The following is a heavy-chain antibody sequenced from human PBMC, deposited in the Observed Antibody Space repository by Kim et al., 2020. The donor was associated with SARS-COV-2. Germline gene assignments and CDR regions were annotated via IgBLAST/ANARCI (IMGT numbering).Heavy chain of an antibody. Sequence: GGSLRLSCAASGFTFSSYWMSWVRQAPGKGLEWVANIKQDGSEKYYVDSVKGRFTISRDNAKNSLYLQMNSLRAEDTXVYYCARDKVARNYGDYPAFDYWGXGTLVTVSS. V-gene: IGHV3-7*01. J-gene: IGHJ4*02. CDR3: ARDKVARNYGDYPAFDY. CDR2: IKQDGSEK. D-gene: IGHD4-17*01. CDR1: GFTFSSYW.